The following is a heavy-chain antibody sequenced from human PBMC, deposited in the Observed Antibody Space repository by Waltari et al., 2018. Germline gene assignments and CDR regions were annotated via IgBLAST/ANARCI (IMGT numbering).Heavy chain of an antibody. V-gene: IGHV4-59*01. CDR1: GGSISSYY. J-gene: IGHJ4*02. Sequence: QVQLQESGPGLVKPSETLSLTCTVSGGSISSYYWSWIRQPPGKGLEWIGYIYYSGSTNYNTSLKSRVTISVDTSKNQCSLKRSSVAAADTAVYYWARWGQSYCGGDCYSMDYWGQGTLVTVSS. CDR2: IYYSGST. D-gene: IGHD2-21*02. CDR3: ARWGQSYCGGDCYSMDY.